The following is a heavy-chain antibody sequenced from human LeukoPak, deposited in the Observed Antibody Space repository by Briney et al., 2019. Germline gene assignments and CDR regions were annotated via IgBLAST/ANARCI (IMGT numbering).Heavy chain of an antibody. D-gene: IGHD3-10*01. Sequence: PSETLSLTCAVYGGSSSGYYWSWIRQPPGKGLEWIGEINQSGSTNQNPSLKSRVTISIDTPRNQFSLKLSSVTAADTAVYYCARGFGSGSYFAYWGQGTLVTVSS. CDR3: ARGFGSGSYFAY. V-gene: IGHV4-34*01. J-gene: IGHJ4*02. CDR2: INQSGST. CDR1: GGSSSGYY.